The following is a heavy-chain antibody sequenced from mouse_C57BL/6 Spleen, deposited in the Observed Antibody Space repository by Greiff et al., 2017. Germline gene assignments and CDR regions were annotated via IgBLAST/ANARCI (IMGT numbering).Heavy chain of an antibody. CDR3: ARTTVVADYFDY. V-gene: IGHV7-3*01. CDR2: IRNKANGYTT. CDR1: GFTFTDYY. Sequence: EVKLVESGGGLVQPGGSLSLSCAASGFTFTDYYMSWVRQPPGKALEWLGFIRNKANGYTTEYSASVKGRFTISRDTSQSILYLQMNALRAEDSATYYCARTTVVADYFDYWGQGTTLTVSS. J-gene: IGHJ2*01. D-gene: IGHD1-1*01.